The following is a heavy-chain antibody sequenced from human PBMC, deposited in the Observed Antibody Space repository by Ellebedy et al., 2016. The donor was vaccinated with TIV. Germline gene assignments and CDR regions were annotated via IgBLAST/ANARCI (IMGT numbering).Heavy chain of an antibody. Sequence: GESLKISXAASGFTFSSYWMSWVRQAPGKGLEWVANIKQDGSEKYYVDSVKGRFTISRDNAKNSLYLQMNSLRAEDTAVYYCARPGHYYSSGWPWDYYYGMDVWGQGTTVTVSS. CDR3: ARPGHYYSSGWPWDYYYGMDV. D-gene: IGHD6-19*01. CDR2: IKQDGSEK. J-gene: IGHJ6*02. CDR1: GFTFSSYW. V-gene: IGHV3-7*01.